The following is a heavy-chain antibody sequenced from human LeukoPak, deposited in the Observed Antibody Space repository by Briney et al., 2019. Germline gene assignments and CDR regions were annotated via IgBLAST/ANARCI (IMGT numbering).Heavy chain of an antibody. D-gene: IGHD6-19*01. J-gene: IGHJ4*02. Sequence: TGGSLRLSCAASGFTFSDHYMDWVRQAPGKGLEWVGRSRSKANSYTTDYAAPVKGRFTISRDDSKNSLYLQMNSLKTEDTAVYYCARAYTSGWYSPGYWGQGTLVTVSS. V-gene: IGHV3-72*01. CDR1: GFTFSDHY. CDR2: SRSKANSYTT. CDR3: ARAYTSGWYSPGY.